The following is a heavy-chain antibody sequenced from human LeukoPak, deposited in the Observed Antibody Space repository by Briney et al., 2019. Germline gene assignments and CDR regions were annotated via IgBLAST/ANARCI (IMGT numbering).Heavy chain of an antibody. CDR1: GFTFSSYS. V-gene: IGHV3-21*01. J-gene: IGHJ4*02. CDR2: ISSSSYI. Sequence: GGSLRLSCAASGFTFSSYSMNWVRQAPGKGLEWVSSISSSSYIYYADSVKGRFTISRDNAKNSLYLQMNSLRAEDTAVYYCAKDWSGAVAGGYFDYWGQGTVVSVSS. D-gene: IGHD6-19*01. CDR3: AKDWSGAVAGGYFDY.